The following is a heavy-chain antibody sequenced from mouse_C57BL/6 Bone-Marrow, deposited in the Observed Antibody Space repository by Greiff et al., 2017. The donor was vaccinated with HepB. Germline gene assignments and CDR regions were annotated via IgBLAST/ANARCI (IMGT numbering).Heavy chain of an antibody. J-gene: IGHJ4*01. V-gene: IGHV1-55*01. CDR3: ARSGISNSAMDY. CDR2: IYPGSGST. Sequence: QVQLQQPGAELVKPGASVKMSCKASGYTFTSYWITWVKQRPGQGLEWIGDIYPGSGSTNYNEKFKSKATLTVDTASSTADLQLISLTSEDSAVYYCARSGISNSAMDYWGQGTSVTVSS. CDR1: GYTFTSYW. D-gene: IGHD1-1*01.